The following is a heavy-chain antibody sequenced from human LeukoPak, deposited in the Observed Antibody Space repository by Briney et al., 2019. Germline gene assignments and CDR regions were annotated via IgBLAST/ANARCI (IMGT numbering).Heavy chain of an antibody. CDR2: INHSGST. V-gene: IGHV4-34*01. J-gene: IGHJ6*03. CDR1: GVSFSGYY. D-gene: IGHD3-16*02. Sequence: PSETLSLTCRAYGVSFSGYYWTWIRQSPGRRLEWLGEINHSGSTNYHPSLRSRLTISVDKSNNKFSLNMTSVTAADTAVYFCARRTPGLYFGAFYYYMDVWGKGATVIISS. CDR3: ARRTPGLYFGAFYYYMDV.